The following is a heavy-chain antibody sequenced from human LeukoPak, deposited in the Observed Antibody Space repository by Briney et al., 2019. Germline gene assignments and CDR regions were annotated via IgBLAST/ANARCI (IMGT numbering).Heavy chain of an antibody. CDR3: AKETYITHVYGSGKDY. Sequence: GGSLRLSCAVSGFTFSSYGMHWVRQAPGKGLEWVAFIRYDGSNKYYAESVKGRFTVSRDNSKNTLYLQMNSLRAEDTAVYFCAKETYITHVYGSGKDYWGQGTLVTVSS. J-gene: IGHJ4*02. V-gene: IGHV3-30*02. CDR1: GFTFSSYG. CDR2: IRYDGSNK. D-gene: IGHD3-10*01.